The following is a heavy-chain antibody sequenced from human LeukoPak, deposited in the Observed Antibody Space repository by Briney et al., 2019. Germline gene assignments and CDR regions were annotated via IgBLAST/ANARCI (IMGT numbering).Heavy chain of an antibody. CDR2: ISYDGSNK. D-gene: IGHD3-22*01. J-gene: IGHJ5*02. Sequence: GGSLRLSCAASGFTFSSYGMHWVRQAPGKGLEWVAVISYDGSNKYYADSVKGRFTISRDNSKNTLYLQMNSLRAEDTAVYYCAKTVTMIVVNNWFDPWGQGTLVTVSS. CDR3: AKTVTMIVVNNWFDP. CDR1: GFTFSSYG. V-gene: IGHV3-30*18.